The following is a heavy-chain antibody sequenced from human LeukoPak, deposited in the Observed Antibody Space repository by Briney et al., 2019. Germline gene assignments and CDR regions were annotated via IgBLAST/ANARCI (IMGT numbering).Heavy chain of an antibody. CDR3: ARSFGERIVVAGNFDY. D-gene: IGHD6-19*01. CDR2: IYYSGVT. CDR1: GGSISSRAYY. Sequence: PSETLSLTCTVSGGSISSRAYYWTWIRQPPGKGLEWIGTIYYSGVTYYNPSLKSRVTISVDTSKNQFSLKLRSVTAADAAVYYCARSFGERIVVAGNFDYWGQGTLVTVSS. J-gene: IGHJ4*02. V-gene: IGHV4-39*01.